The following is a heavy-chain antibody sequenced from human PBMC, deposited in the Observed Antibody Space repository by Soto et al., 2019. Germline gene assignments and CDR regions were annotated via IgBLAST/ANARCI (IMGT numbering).Heavy chain of an antibody. V-gene: IGHV1-69*06. Sequence: VQLVQSGAEVKKPGSSVKVSCKASGGTSSSYAISWVRQAPGQGLEWMGGIIPIFDTTNYGQKFQGRLTVTADKSTTTAYMELSSLRSDDTAVYYCAREVWYGTQRYYFDSWGQGTLVTVSS. J-gene: IGHJ4*02. CDR3: AREVWYGTQRYYFDS. CDR2: IIPIFDTT. D-gene: IGHD5-18*01. CDR1: GGTSSSYA.